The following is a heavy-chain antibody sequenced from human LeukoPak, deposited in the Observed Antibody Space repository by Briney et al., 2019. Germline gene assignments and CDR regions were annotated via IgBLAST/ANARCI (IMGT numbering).Heavy chain of an antibody. D-gene: IGHD2-21*02. CDR3: ANDRGDSSAFDI. CDR1: GGSFSGYY. V-gene: IGHV4-34*01. Sequence: SETLSLTCAVYGGSFSGYYWSWIRPPPGKGLEWIGEINHSGSTNYNPSLKSRVTISVDTSKNQFSLKLSSVTAADTAVYYCANDRGDSSAFDIWGQGTMVTVSS. CDR2: INHSGST. J-gene: IGHJ3*02.